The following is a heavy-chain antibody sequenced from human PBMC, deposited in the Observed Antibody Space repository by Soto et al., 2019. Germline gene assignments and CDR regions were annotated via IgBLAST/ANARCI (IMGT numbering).Heavy chain of an antibody. CDR2: FDPEDGET. Sequence: ASVKVSCKVSGYTLTELSMHWVRQAPGKGLEWMGGFDPEDGETIYAQKFQGRVTMTEDTSTDTAYMELSSLRSEDTAVYYCGTAWGARRMGYFDYWGQGTLVTVSS. CDR3: GTAWGARRMGYFDY. J-gene: IGHJ4*02. CDR1: GYTLTELS. V-gene: IGHV1-24*01. D-gene: IGHD3-16*01.